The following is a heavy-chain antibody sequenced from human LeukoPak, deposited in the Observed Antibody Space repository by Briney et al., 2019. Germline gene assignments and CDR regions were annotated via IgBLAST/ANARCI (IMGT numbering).Heavy chain of an antibody. CDR3: AKGAIIRVVTLYEH. CDR2: ISGSGGST. D-gene: IGHD3-10*01. J-gene: IGHJ4*02. CDR1: GFTFSSYA. V-gene: IGHV3-23*01. Sequence: PGGSLRISCAASGFTFSSYAMCWVRQAPGKGLEWVSGISGSGGSTYYGDSVKGRLTISRDNSKNTLYLQMNSLRAEDTAVYYCAKGAIIRVVTLYEHWGQGTLVTVSS.